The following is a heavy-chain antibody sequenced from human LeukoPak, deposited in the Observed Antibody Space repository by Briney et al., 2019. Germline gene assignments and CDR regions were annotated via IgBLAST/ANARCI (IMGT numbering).Heavy chain of an antibody. CDR1: GGSISSGGYY. CDR2: IYYSGST. Sequence: SETLSLTGTVSGGSISSGGYYWSWIRQHPGKGLEWIGYIYYSGSTYYNPSLKSRVTISVDTSKNQFSLKLSSVTAADTAVYYCARGLSYSSGWYNWFDPWGQGTLVTVSS. CDR3: ARGLSYSSGWYNWFDP. D-gene: IGHD6-19*01. V-gene: IGHV4-31*03. J-gene: IGHJ5*02.